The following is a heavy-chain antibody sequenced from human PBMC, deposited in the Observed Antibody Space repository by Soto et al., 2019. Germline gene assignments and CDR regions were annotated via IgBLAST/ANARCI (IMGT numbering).Heavy chain of an antibody. V-gene: IGHV3-21*01. CDR2: ISSSSSYI. Sequence: GGSLRLSCAASGFTFSSYIMNWVRQAPGKGPEWVSSISSSSSYIYYADSVKGRFTISRDNAKNSLYLQMNSLRAEDTAVYYCARVGSSWEDYWGQGTLVTVSS. D-gene: IGHD6-13*01. CDR3: ARVGSSWEDY. J-gene: IGHJ4*02. CDR1: GFTFSSYI.